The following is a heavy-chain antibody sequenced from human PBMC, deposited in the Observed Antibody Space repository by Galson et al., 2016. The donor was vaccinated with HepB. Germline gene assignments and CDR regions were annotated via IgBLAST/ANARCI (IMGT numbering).Heavy chain of an antibody. D-gene: IGHD6-13*01. V-gene: IGHV3-23*01. Sequence: SLRLSCAASGFTFTNYGMSWVRQAPGKGLEWVSGFTGGTDSTYYGDSVKGRFTISRDNSKNTFYLQMNSLRAEDTALYYCARLIARRRTAGFAYWGQGTLVTVSS. CDR3: ARLIARRRTAGFAY. CDR1: GFTFTNYG. J-gene: IGHJ4*02. CDR2: FTGGTDST.